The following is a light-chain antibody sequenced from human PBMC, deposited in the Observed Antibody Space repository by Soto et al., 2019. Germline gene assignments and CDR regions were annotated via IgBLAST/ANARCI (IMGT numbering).Light chain of an antibody. CDR3: QSYDSTLSARYV. CDR2: GNT. J-gene: IGLJ1*01. Sequence: QSVLAQPPSVSGAPGQRVTISCTASSSNIGAGYDVHWYQQRPGTAPKLLIFGNTNRPSGVPDRFSGSKSGSSASLAITGLQAEDEGDYYCQSYDSTLSARYVFGTGTKVTVL. V-gene: IGLV1-40*01. CDR1: SSNIGAGYD.